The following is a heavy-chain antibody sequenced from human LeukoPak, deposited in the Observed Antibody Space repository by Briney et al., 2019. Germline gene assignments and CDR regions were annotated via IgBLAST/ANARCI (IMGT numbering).Heavy chain of an antibody. J-gene: IGHJ4*01. D-gene: IGHD1-26*01. Sequence: SETLSLTCTVSGDSISSIGFYWSWVRQHPGKGLDWIGFIYYSGTTFYNPSLNSRVTISVDTSKNQFSLKLTSVTAADTAMYYCARYRGGYGDLEYWGPETLVTVSS. V-gene: IGHV4-31*03. CDR2: IYYSGTT. CDR3: ARYRGGYGDLEY. CDR1: GDSISSIGFY.